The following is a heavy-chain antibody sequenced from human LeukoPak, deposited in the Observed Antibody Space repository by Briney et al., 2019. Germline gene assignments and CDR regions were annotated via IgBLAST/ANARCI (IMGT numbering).Heavy chain of an antibody. CDR1: GFTFSSYA. V-gene: IGHV3-23*01. CDR2: FSATDATT. J-gene: IGHJ3*02. Sequence: PGGSLKLSCAASGFTFSSYALSWVRLGPGKRLEWVSGFSATDATTQYADFVKGRFIISRDNSNNMLFLQMNSLRAEDTAVYYCARSQTAAAGTGAFDTWGQGTKVTVSS. CDR3: ARSQTAAAGTGAFDT. D-gene: IGHD6-13*01.